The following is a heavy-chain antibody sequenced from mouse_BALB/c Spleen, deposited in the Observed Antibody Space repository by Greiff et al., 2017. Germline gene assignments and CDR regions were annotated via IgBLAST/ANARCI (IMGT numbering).Heavy chain of an antibody. CDR2: ISYSGST. J-gene: IGHJ3*01. D-gene: IGHD2-1*01. CDR1: GDSITSGY. V-gene: IGHV3-8*02. CDR3: ARWRDGNYVFAY. Sequence: VQLKQSGPSLVKPSQTLSLTCSVTGDSITSGYWNWIRKFPGNKLEYMGYISYSGSTYYNPSLKSRISITRDTSKNQYYLQLNSVTTEDTATYYCARWRDGNYVFAYWGQGTLVTVSA.